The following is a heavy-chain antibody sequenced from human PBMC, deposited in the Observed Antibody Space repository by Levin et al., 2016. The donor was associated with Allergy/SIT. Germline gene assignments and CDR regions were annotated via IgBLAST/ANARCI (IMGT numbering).Heavy chain of an antibody. CDR1: GGSISSSNW. Sequence: GSLRLSCAVSGGSISSSNWWSWVRQPPGKGLEWIGSIYYSGSTYYNPSLKSRVTISVDTSKNQFSLKLSSVTAADTAVYYCAREYEGGIGYWGQGTLVTVSS. J-gene: IGHJ4*02. CDR2: IYYSGST. D-gene: IGHD3-16*01. CDR3: AREYEGGIGY. V-gene: IGHV4-4*02.